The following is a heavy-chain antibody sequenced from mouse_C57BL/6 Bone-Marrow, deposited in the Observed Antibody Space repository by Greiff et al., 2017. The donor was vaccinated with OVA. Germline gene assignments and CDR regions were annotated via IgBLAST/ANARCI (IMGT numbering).Heavy chain of an antibody. CDR1: GYTFTNYW. J-gene: IGHJ2*01. Sequence: VQLQQSGAELAKPGASVKLSCKASGYTFTNYWMHWVQQRPGQGLEWIGYINPSSGYTKYNQKFKDKATFTADKSSSTAYLQLSSLTYEDSAVYYCARDDGYDYMDYWGQGTTLTVSS. D-gene: IGHD2-3*01. CDR3: ARDDGYDYMDY. CDR2: INPSSGYT. V-gene: IGHV1-7*01.